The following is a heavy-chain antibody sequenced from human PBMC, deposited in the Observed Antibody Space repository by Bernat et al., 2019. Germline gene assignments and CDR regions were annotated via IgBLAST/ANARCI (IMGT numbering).Heavy chain of an antibody. J-gene: IGHJ3*02. D-gene: IGHD6-6*01. CDR2: INPYNGNT. CDR1: GYTFTSYG. CDR3: AIEYSTSSGAFDI. Sequence: QVQLVQSGAEVKKPGSSVKVSCKASGYTFTSYGISWVRRAPGQGLEWMGWINPYNGNTNYAQKLQGRVTMTTDTSTSTAYMELRSLRSDDTAIFYCAIEYSTSSGAFDIWGQGTMVSVSS. V-gene: IGHV1-18*01.